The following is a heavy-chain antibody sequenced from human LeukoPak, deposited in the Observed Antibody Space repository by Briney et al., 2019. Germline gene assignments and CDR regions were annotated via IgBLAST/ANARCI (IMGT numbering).Heavy chain of an antibody. CDR1: GFTFSSYA. CDR2: ISGSGGST. Sequence: GGSLRLSCAASGFTFSSYAMSWVRQAPGKGLGWVSAISGSGGSTYYADSVKGRFTISRDNSKNTLYLQMNSLRAEDTAVYYCAKGGPCSSTSCYASIIYYFDYWGQGTLVTVSS. V-gene: IGHV3-23*01. J-gene: IGHJ4*02. CDR3: AKGGPCSSTSCYASIIYYFDY. D-gene: IGHD2-2*01.